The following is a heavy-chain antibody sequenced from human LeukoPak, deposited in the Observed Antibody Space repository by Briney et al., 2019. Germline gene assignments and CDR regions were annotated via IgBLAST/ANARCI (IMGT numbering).Heavy chain of an antibody. Sequence: PSETLSLTCTVSGGSISSYYWSWIRQPPGKGLEWIGYIYYSGSTNYNPSLKGRVTISLDTSKNQFSLKLSSVTAADTAVYYCARSGSYAAAGDYWGQGTLVTVSS. CDR1: GGSISSYY. CDR3: ARSGSYAAAGDY. D-gene: IGHD2-15*01. V-gene: IGHV4-59*08. CDR2: IYYSGST. J-gene: IGHJ4*02.